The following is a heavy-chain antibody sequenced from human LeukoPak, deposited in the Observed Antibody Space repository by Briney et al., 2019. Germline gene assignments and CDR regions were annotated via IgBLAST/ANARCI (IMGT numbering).Heavy chain of an antibody. D-gene: IGHD3-10*01. CDR1: GGSISGNNW. Sequence: SETLSLPCAVSGGSISGNNWWSRVRQPPGKGLEWIGEIYHSGSTDYNPSLESRVTISVDKSKNQFSLKLSSVTAADTAVYYCAKGSYCPGSYSGPGFHAVVVWGQGTMVTVSS. CDR2: IYHSGST. J-gene: IGHJ3*01. V-gene: IGHV4-4*02. CDR3: AKGSYCPGSYSGPGFHAVVV.